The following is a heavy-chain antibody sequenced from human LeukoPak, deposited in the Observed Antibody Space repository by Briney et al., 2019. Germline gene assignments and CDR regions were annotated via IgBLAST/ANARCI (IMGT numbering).Heavy chain of an antibody. CDR3: ARDFYYYMDV. V-gene: IGHV4-39*07. CDR1: GDSISSSYYY. J-gene: IGHJ6*03. CDR2: MFYSGST. Sequence: PSETLSLTCTVSGDSISSSYYYWGWIRQPPGRGLEWIGSMFYSGSTYYNPSLKSRVTISVDTSKNQFSLKLSSVTAADTAVYYCARDFYYYMDVWGKGTTVTVSS.